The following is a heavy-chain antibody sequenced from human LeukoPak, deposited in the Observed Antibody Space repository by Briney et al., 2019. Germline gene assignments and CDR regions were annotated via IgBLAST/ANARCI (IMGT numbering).Heavy chain of an antibody. Sequence: SETLSLTCSVSGGSISSYYWSWIRQPPGKGLEWIGYIYCSGSTNYNPSLKSRVTISVDTSKNQFSLKLNSVTAADTAVYYCARSSEGRYYYDSSGYSYYYYYMDVWGKGTTVTISS. CDR1: GGSISSYY. CDR2: IYCSGST. CDR3: ARSSEGRYYYDSSGYSYYYYYMDV. D-gene: IGHD3-22*01. V-gene: IGHV4-59*01. J-gene: IGHJ6*03.